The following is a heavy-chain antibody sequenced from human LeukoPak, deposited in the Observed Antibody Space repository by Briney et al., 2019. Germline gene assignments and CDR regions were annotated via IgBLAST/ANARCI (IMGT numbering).Heavy chain of an antibody. J-gene: IGHJ4*02. V-gene: IGHV3-30*18. CDR2: ISYDGGNK. CDR3: ANENYYDSSGFPDH. D-gene: IGHD3-22*01. CDR1: GFTFSSYG. Sequence: GRSLRLSCAASGFTFSSYGMHWVRQAPGKGLEWVAVISYDGGNKYYADSVKGRFTISRDNSKNTLYLQVNSLSAEDAAVYYCANENYYDSSGFPDHWGQGTLVTVSS.